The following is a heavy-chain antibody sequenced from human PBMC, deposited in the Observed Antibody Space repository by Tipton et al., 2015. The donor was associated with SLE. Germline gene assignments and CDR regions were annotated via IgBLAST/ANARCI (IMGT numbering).Heavy chain of an antibody. CDR2: IYAGGNT. CDR1: GFAFSDFA. Sequence: SLRLSCAASGFAFSDFAMTWVRQAPGKGLEWVSVIYAGGNTFYADSVKGRFAISRDNSKNTLYLQMNSLRNEDSAIYYCAKDDGETVMTDYWGQGTLVTVSS. J-gene: IGHJ4*02. V-gene: IGHV3-23*03. CDR3: AKDDGETVMTDY. D-gene: IGHD3-16*01.